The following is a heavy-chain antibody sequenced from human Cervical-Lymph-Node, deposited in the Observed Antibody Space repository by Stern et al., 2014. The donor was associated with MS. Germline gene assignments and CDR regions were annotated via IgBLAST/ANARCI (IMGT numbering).Heavy chain of an antibody. CDR1: GYTFTSYY. V-gene: IGHV1-46*01. D-gene: IGHD6-19*01. CDR3: AREVAGHRLGMMDV. Sequence: QVNLVQSGAEVKNPGASVKVSCKASGYTFTSYYMHWVLHAPGQRLEWLGIINPSGGSTSYAQKFQGRVTMTRDTSTSTVYMELSSLRSEDTAVYYCAREVAGHRLGMMDVWGQGTTVTVSS. CDR2: INPSGGST. J-gene: IGHJ6*02.